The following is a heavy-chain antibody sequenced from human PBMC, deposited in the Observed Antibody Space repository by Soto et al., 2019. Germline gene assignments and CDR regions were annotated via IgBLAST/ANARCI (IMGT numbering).Heavy chain of an antibody. J-gene: IGHJ4*02. CDR3: ARISAITMIDSDY. D-gene: IGHD3-22*01. Sequence: PGGSLRLSCAASGFTFSSYSMNWVRQAPGKGLEWVSSISSSSSYIYYADSVKGRSTISRDNAKNSLYLQMNSLRDEDTAVYYCARISAITMIDSDYWGQGTLVTVSS. V-gene: IGHV3-21*01. CDR2: ISSSSSYI. CDR1: GFTFSSYS.